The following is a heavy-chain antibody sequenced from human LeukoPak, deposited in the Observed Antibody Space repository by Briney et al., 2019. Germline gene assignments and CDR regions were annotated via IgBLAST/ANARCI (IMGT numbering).Heavy chain of an antibody. D-gene: IGHD4-17*01. CDR2: IYPGDSDT. CDR1: GYTFNNNY. Sequence: GESLKISCKASGYTFNNNYIAWVRQMSGKGLEWMGIIYPGDSDTRYSPSFQGHVTISADESISTAYLQWSSVTATDSAMYYCVRGNQKYGDYVRDWGQATLVTISS. CDR3: VRGNQKYGDYVRD. J-gene: IGHJ4*02. V-gene: IGHV5-51*01.